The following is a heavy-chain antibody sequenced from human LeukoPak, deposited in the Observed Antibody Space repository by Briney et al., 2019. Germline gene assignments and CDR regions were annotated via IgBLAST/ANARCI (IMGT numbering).Heavy chain of an antibody. V-gene: IGHV3-30*02. CDR3: EKVREDYGDYGVVDY. Sequence: GGSLRLSCAAYGFTFSSYGIHWVRQAPGKGLEWVAFIRYDGSNKHYADSVKGRFSISRDNSKNMLDLQMNSLRAVDTAVHYCEKVREDYGDYGVVDYWGQGTLVTVSS. J-gene: IGHJ4*02. D-gene: IGHD4-17*01. CDR1: GFTFSSYG. CDR2: IRYDGSNK.